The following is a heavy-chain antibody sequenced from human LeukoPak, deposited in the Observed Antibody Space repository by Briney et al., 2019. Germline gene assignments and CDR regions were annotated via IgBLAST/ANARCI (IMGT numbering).Heavy chain of an antibody. J-gene: IGHJ5*02. Sequence: GGSLRLSCAASGFTVSSNYMSWVRQAPGKGLEWVSVIYSGGSTYYADSVKGRFTISRDNSKNTLYLQMNSLRAEDTAVYYCAGDVYSGYRETEPNWFDPWGQGTLVTVSS. CDR3: AGDVYSGYRETEPNWFDP. CDR1: GFTVSSNY. V-gene: IGHV3-66*02. CDR2: IYSGGST. D-gene: IGHD5-12*01.